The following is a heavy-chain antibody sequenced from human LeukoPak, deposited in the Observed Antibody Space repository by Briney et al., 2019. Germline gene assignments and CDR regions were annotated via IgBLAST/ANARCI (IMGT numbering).Heavy chain of an antibody. V-gene: IGHV3-74*01. J-gene: IGHJ3*02. CDR3: ARDGAITMGAFDI. CDR1: GFTFSSYW. CDR2: INSDGSST. Sequence: GGSLRLSCAASGFTFSSYWMHWVRQAPGKGLVWVSRINSDGSSTSYADSVKGRFTISRDNAKNTLYLQMNSQRAEDTAVYYCARDGAITMGAFDIWGQGTMVTVSS. D-gene: IGHD3-10*01.